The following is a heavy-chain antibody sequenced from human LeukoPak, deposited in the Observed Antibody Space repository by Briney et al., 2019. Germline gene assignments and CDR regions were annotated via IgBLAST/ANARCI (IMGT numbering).Heavy chain of an antibody. D-gene: IGHD3-22*01. J-gene: IGHJ4*02. CDR1: GGSISSYY. V-gene: IGHV4-59*08. Sequence: PSETLSLTCTVSGGSISSYYWSWIRQPPGKGLEWIGYIYYSGSTNYNPSLKSRVTISVDTSKNQFSLKLSSVTAAGTAVYYCARLDDSSGYYPYYFDYWGQGTLVTVSS. CDR3: ARLDDSSGYYPYYFDY. CDR2: IYYSGST.